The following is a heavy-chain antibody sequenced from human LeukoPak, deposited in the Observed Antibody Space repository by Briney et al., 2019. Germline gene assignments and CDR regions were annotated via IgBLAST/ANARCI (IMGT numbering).Heavy chain of an antibody. Sequence: SVKVSCKASGGTFSSYAISWVRQAPGQGLEWMGRIIPILGIANYAQKFQGRVTITADKSTSTAYMELSSLRSEDTAVYYCARAAYYYGSGSYYHFDYWGQGTLVTVSS. CDR1: GGTFSSYA. J-gene: IGHJ4*02. D-gene: IGHD3-10*01. V-gene: IGHV1-69*04. CDR2: IIPILGIA. CDR3: ARAAYYYGSGSYYHFDY.